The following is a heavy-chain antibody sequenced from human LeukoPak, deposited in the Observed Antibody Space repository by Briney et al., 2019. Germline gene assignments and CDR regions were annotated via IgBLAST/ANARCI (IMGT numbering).Heavy chain of an antibody. D-gene: IGHD2-15*01. CDR2: IYYSGST. CDR3: ARDLRSGRAFDY. V-gene: IGHV4-30-4*08. CDR1: GGSISSGDYY. J-gene: IGHJ4*02. Sequence: SETLSLTCTVSGGSISSGDYYWSWIRQPPGKGLEWIGYIYYSGSTYYNPSLKSRVTISVDTSKDQFSLKLSSVTAADTAVYYCARDLRSGRAFDYWGQGTLVTVSS.